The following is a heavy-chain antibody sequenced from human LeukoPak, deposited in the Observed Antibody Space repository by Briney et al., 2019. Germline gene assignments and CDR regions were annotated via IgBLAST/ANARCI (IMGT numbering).Heavy chain of an antibody. CDR2: IYYSGNT. CDR3: ARIIRNYYDSSGYYWESYYFDY. V-gene: IGHV4-39*07. Sequence: PSETLSLTCTVSGGSISSSTYYWGWIRQPPGKGLEWIGTIYYSGNTYYNPSLRSRVTISVDTSKNQFSLKLSSVTAADTAVYYCARIIRNYYDSSGYYWESYYFDYWGQGTLVTVSS. CDR1: GGSISSSTYY. D-gene: IGHD3-22*01. J-gene: IGHJ4*02.